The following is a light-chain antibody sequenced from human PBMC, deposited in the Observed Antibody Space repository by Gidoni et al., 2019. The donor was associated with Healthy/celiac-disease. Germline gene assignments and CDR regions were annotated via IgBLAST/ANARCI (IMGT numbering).Light chain of an antibody. V-gene: IGKV1-9*01. J-gene: IGKJ5*01. CDR3: QQLNSY. CDR2: AAS. Sequence: DIQLTPSPSSWSASVGDRVTITCRASQGITSYLAWYQQKPGKAPKLLIYAASTLQSGVPSRSSGSGSGTEFTLTISSLQPEDFATYYCQQLNSYFGQGTRLEIK. CDR1: QGITSY.